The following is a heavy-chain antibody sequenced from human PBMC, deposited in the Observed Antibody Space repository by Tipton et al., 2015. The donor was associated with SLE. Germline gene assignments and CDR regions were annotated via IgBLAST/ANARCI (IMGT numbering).Heavy chain of an antibody. Sequence: TLSLTCAVYGGSFSGYYWSWIRQPPGKGLEWIGYIYYSGSTNYNPSLKSRVTISVDTSKNQFSLKLGSVTAADTAVYYCARGRGSSSSPDYWGQGTLVTVSS. CDR1: GGSFSGYY. V-gene: IGHV4-59*01. CDR3: ARGRGSSSSPDY. D-gene: IGHD6-6*01. J-gene: IGHJ4*02. CDR2: IYYSGST.